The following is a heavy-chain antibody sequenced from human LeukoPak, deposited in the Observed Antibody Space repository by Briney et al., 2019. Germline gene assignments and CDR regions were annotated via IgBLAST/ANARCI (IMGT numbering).Heavy chain of an antibody. D-gene: IGHD2-15*01. Sequence: GGSLRLSCAASGFTLSSYWMHLVRQAPGKGLVWVSRIKSDGRTNYADSVKGRFTISRDNDKNSLYLQMNNLRVEDTAVYHCARDGSCFDFWGQGALVTVSS. CDR2: IKSDGRT. J-gene: IGHJ4*02. CDR3: ARDGSCFDF. V-gene: IGHV3-74*01. CDR1: GFTLSSYW.